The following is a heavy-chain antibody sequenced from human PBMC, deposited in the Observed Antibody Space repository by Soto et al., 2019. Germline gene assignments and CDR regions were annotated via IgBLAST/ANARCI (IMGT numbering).Heavy chain of an antibody. CDR3: ASVGATGLVGFDP. J-gene: IGHJ5*02. CDR1: GYTFTSYA. D-gene: IGHD1-26*01. V-gene: IGHV1-3*01. Sequence: QVQLVQSGAEVKKPGASVKVSCKASGYTFTSYAMHWVRQAPGQRPEWMGWINAGNGNTKYSQKFQGRVTITRDTSASTAYMELSSLRSEDTAVYYCASVGATGLVGFDPWGQGTLVTVSS. CDR2: INAGNGNT.